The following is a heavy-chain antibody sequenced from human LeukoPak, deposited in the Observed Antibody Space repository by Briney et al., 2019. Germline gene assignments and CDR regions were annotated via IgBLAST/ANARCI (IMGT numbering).Heavy chain of an antibody. CDR1: GGSISSYY. CDR2: IYYSGST. CDR3: ARIPLSRYPSDVFDY. Sequence: SETLSLTCTVSGGSISSYYWGWIRQPPGKGLEWIGNIYYSGSTYYNPSLKSRVTISVDTSKNQFSLKLSSVTAADTAVYYCARIPLSRYPSDVFDYWGQGTLVTVSS. D-gene: IGHD3-9*01. V-gene: IGHV4-39*07. J-gene: IGHJ4*02.